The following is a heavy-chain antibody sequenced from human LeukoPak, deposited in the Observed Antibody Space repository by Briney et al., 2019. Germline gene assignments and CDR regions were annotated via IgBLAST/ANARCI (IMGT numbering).Heavy chain of an antibody. Sequence: ASVKVSCKASGFTFTVYNIHWVRQAPGQGLEWMGWINPNSGGTNYAQKFQGRVTMTRDTSISTAYMELSRLRSDDTAVYYCARDRWELPGGTFDYWGQGTLVTVSS. J-gene: IGHJ4*02. V-gene: IGHV1-2*02. D-gene: IGHD1-26*01. CDR1: GFTFTVYN. CDR2: INPNSGGT. CDR3: ARDRWELPGGTFDY.